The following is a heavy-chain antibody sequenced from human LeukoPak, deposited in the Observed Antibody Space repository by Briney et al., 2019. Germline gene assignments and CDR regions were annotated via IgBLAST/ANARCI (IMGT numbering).Heavy chain of an antibody. J-gene: IGHJ4*02. CDR1: GYTFTSYG. CDR2: INPNSGGT. V-gene: IGHV1-2*06. D-gene: IGHD1-7*01. CDR3: AVLNYEEDY. Sequence: ASVKVSCKASGYTFTSYGISWVRQAPGQGLEWMGRINPNSGGTNYAQKFQGRVTMTRDTSISTAYMELSRLRSDDTAVYYCAVLNYEEDYWGQGTLVTVSS.